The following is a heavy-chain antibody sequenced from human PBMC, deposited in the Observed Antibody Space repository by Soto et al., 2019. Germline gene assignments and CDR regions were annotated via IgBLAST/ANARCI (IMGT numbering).Heavy chain of an antibody. CDR1: GYTLTELS. J-gene: IGHJ6*02. CDR2: FDPEDGET. CDR3: ATSALKYQLLFFGMDV. Sequence: SVKVSCKVSGYTLTELSMHWVRQAPGKGLEWMGGFDPEDGETIYAQKFQGRVTMTEDTSTDTAYMELSSLRSEDTAVYYCATSALKYQLLFFGMDVWGQGTTVTVSS. V-gene: IGHV1-24*01. D-gene: IGHD2-2*01.